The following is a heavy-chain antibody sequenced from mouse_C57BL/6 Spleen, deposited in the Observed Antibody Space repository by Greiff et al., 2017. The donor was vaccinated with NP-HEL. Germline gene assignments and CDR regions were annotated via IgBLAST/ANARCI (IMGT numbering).Heavy chain of an antibody. CDR2: INYDGSST. CDR1: GFTFSDYY. J-gene: IGHJ4*01. CDR3: ARAVTTVGDAMDY. Sequence: VKLVESEGGLVQPGSSMKLSCTASGFTFSDYYMAWVRQVPEKGLEWVANINYDGSSTYYLDSLKSRFIISRDNAKNILYLQMSSLKSEDTATYYCARAVTTVGDAMDYWGQGTSVTVSS. V-gene: IGHV5-16*01. D-gene: IGHD1-1*01.